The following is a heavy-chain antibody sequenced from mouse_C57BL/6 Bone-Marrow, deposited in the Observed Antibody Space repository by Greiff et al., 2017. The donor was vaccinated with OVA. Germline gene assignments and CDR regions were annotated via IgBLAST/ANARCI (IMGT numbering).Heavy chain of an antibody. D-gene: IGHD2-4*01. CDR3: ARRLRRDYFDY. CDR2: IYPRSGNT. Sequence: QVQLQQSGAELARPGASVKLSCKASGYTFTSYGMSWVKQRTGQGLEWIGEIYPRSGNTYYNEKFKGKATLTADKSSSTAYMELRSLTSEDSAVYFCARRLRRDYFDYWGQGTLVTVSA. J-gene: IGHJ3*01. CDR1: GYTFTSYG. V-gene: IGHV1-81*01.